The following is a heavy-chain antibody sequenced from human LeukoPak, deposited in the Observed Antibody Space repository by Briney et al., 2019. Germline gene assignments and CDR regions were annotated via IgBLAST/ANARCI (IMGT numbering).Heavy chain of an antibody. CDR2: INHSGST. CDR1: GGSFSGYY. V-gene: IGHV4-34*01. Sequence: SETLSLTCAVYGGSFSGYYWSWIRQPPGKGLEWIGEINHSGSTNCNPSLKSRVTISVDTSKNQFSLKLSSVTAADTAVYYCARGSGSARNYYDSSGYPIGYYYYMDVWGNGTTVTVSS. J-gene: IGHJ6*03. D-gene: IGHD3-22*01. CDR3: ARGSGSARNYYDSSGYPIGYYYYMDV.